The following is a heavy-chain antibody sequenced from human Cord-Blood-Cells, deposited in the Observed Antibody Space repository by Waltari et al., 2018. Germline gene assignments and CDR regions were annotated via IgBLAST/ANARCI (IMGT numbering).Heavy chain of an antibody. V-gene: IGHV3-23*01. D-gene: IGHD3-10*01. Sequence: VQRLAPGGGLAQCWGYLSLASAASGFAFSSSAFSLFRQAPGKGLEWVSAISGSGGSTYYADSVKGRFTISRDNSKNTLYLQMNGLRAEDTAVYYCAKPVWFGELDAFDIWGQGTMVTVSS. J-gene: IGHJ3*02. CDR3: AKPVWFGELDAFDI. CDR2: ISGSGGST. CDR1: GFAFSSSA.